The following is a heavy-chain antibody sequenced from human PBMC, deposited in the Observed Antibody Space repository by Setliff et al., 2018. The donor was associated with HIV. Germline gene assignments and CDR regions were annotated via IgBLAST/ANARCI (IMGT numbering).Heavy chain of an antibody. V-gene: IGHV4-4*07. Sequence: NPSETLSLTCTVSGGSISSYYWSWIRQPAGKGLEWIGRIYTSGSTNYNPSLKSRVTISVDTSKNRFSLRLTSVTAADTAVYYSARTKADGYNGVFDSWGQGTLVTVSS. CDR2: IYTSGST. J-gene: IGHJ4*02. CDR1: GGSISSYY. D-gene: IGHD5-12*01. CDR3: ARTKADGYNGVFDS.